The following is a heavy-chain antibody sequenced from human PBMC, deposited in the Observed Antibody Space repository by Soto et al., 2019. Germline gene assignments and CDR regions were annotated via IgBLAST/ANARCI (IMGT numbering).Heavy chain of an antibody. D-gene: IGHD1-26*01. CDR1: GFSFSIYG. CDR3: AEPYSGSPPKNFDY. V-gene: IGHV3-30*18. J-gene: IGHJ4*01. Sequence: QVQLVESGGGVVQPGRSLRLSCVASGFSFSIYGMYWVRQAPGKGLEWVAAISYDGSNKYYVDSVRGRFTISRDNSKNTVYLQMNSLRAEDTAVYYCAEPYSGSPPKNFDYWGQGTLVTVSS. CDR2: ISYDGSNK.